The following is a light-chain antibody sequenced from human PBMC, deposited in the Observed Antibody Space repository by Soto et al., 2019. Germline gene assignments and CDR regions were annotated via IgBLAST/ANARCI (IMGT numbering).Light chain of an antibody. CDR2: EVS. V-gene: IGLV2-14*01. J-gene: IGLJ1*01. CDR1: SSDIGSYNY. Sequence: QSALTQPASMSGSPGQSIAISCTGTSSDIGSYNYVSWYQQHPGKAPKLMIHEVSNRPSGVSDRFSGSKSGNTASLTISGLQADDEADYYCSSHTTYSTRVFGTGTKVTVL. CDR3: SSHTTYSTRV.